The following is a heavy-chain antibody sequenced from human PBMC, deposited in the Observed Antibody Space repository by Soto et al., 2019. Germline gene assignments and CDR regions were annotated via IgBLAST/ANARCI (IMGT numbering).Heavy chain of an antibody. D-gene: IGHD3-10*01. J-gene: IGHJ4*02. CDR3: TTGLGTYYNRFDY. CDR2: IKSKTDGGTT. Sequence: PEGSLRLSCAASGFTFTNAWMNWVRQAPGKGLEWVGRIKSKTDGGTTDYVAPVKGRFTISRDDSKNTLYLQMNSLKIEDTAMYYCTTGLGTYYNRFDYWGLGTLVTVSS. CDR1: GFTFTNAW. V-gene: IGHV3-15*07.